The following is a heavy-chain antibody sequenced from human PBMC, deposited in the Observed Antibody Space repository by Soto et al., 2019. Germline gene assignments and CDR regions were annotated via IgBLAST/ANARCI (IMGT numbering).Heavy chain of an antibody. J-gene: IGHJ5*02. CDR3: ARTLFGSGIWFDP. V-gene: IGHV4-59*01. CDR1: GGSLSSYY. D-gene: IGHD3-10*02. CDR2: VYYSGNT. Sequence: PSETLSLTCTVSGGSLSSYYWTWIRQPPGKGLEWIGYVYYSGNTNYNPSLKSRVTISVDTSKNQFSLKLSSVTAADTAVYYCARTLFGSGIWFDPWGQGTLVTVSS.